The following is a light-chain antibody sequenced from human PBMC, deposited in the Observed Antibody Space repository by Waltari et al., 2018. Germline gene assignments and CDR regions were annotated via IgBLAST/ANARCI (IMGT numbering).Light chain of an antibody. CDR3: ALYMGSGIWV. V-gene: IGLV8-61*01. J-gene: IGLJ3*02. CDR2: KAN. Sequence: QHVMHHEPSLSVRPGATVTLTCASSSGSLSTTSFSTWYQQTPGQAPRTLVYKANARSSGVPDRFSGSILGNTAALTITGAQADDESDYYCALYMGSGIWVFGGGTRLTVL. CDR1: SGSLSTTSF.